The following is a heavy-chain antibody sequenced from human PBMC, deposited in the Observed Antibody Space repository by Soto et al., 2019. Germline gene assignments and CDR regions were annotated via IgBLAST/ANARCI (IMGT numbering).Heavy chain of an antibody. V-gene: IGHV3-30-3*01. CDR1: GFTFSSHA. CDR2: ISYDGTND. CDR3: ARGGYCITTSCHRDY. J-gene: IGHJ4*02. Sequence: QVQLVESGGGVVQPGRSLRLSCAASGFTFSSHAMHWVRQAPGKGLEWVAVISYDGTNDYYADSVKGRFTISRDNSKNTLYLQMNSLRAEDTAVYYCARGGYCITTSCHRDYWGQGTLVTVSS. D-gene: IGHD2-2*01.